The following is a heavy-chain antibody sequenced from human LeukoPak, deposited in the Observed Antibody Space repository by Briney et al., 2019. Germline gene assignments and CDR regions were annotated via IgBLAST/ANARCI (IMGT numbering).Heavy chain of an antibody. V-gene: IGHV4-39*07. CDR1: GGSISSSYY. CDR3: ARGSGGWRFDY. J-gene: IGHJ4*02. CDR2: IYYSGST. Sequence: PSETLSLTCTVSGGSISSSYYWGWIRQPPGKGLEWIGSIYYSGSTYYNPSLKSRVTISVDTSKNQFSLKLSSVTAADTAVYYCARGSGGWRFDYWGQGTLVTVSS. D-gene: IGHD6-19*01.